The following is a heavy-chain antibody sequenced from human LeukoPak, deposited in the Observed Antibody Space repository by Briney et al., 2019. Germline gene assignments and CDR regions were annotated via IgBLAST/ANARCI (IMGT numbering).Heavy chain of an antibody. Sequence: PSETLSLTCTVSGGSISSSDYFWVWIRQPPGKGLEWIGSIHYSGSTYNNPSLKSRVTISVDTSKSQFSLKLSSVIAADTAVYYCARQDRSSVHYHGMDVWGQGTTVTVSS. CDR1: GGSISSSDYF. CDR3: ARQDRSSVHYHGMDV. D-gene: IGHD6-6*01. J-gene: IGHJ6*02. CDR2: IHYSGST. V-gene: IGHV4-39*01.